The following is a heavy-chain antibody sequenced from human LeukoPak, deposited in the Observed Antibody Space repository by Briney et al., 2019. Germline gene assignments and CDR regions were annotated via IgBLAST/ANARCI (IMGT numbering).Heavy chain of an antibody. CDR3: ASGRDGYNYHFDY. CDR1: GGTFSSYA. J-gene: IGHJ4*02. V-gene: IGHV1-69*05. CDR2: IIPIFGTA. D-gene: IGHD5-24*01. Sequence: SVKVSCKASGGTFSSYAISWVRQAPGQGLEWMGGIIPIFGTANYAQKFQGRVTITTDESTSTAYMEMSSLRSEDTAVYYCASGRDGYNYHFDYWGQGTLVTVSS.